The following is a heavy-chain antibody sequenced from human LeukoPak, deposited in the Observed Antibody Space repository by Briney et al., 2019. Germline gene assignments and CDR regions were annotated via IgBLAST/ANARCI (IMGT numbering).Heavy chain of an antibody. V-gene: IGHV4-59*01. CDR2: IFYSGSA. D-gene: IGHD6-13*01. Sequence: PSETLSLTCTVSGGSLTGYFWSWIRQPPGKGLEWIGYIFYSGSADYNPSLKSRVTISVDTSKNQFSLRLSSVTAADTAVYYCARDKQPGDYWGQGTLVTVSS. CDR1: GGSLTGYF. J-gene: IGHJ4*02. CDR3: ARDKQPGDY.